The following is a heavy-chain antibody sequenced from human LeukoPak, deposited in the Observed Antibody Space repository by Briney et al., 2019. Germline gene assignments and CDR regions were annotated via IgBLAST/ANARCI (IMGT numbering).Heavy chain of an antibody. D-gene: IGHD6-19*01. V-gene: IGHV4-31*03. CDR1: GASVTDGAYH. CDR3: ARRTPWLVSGTFDC. CDR2: ISDSGTT. J-gene: IGHJ4*02. Sequence: SETLSLTCTVSGASVTDGAYHWGWLRQHPGKGLEWIGYISDSGTTYYSPSLKSRVTISQDTSKNQFSLQLRSVTAADTAVYYCARRTPWLVSGTFDCWGQGTLVTVSS.